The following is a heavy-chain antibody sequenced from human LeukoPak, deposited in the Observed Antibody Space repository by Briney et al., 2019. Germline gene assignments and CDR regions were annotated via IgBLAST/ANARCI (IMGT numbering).Heavy chain of an antibody. J-gene: IGHJ6*02. CDR3: AADTKYNWNDPLYYYYGMDV. V-gene: IGHV1-58*02. D-gene: IGHD1-20*01. CDR2: IVVGSGNT. Sequence: ASVKVSCKASGFTFTSSAMQWVRQARGQRLEWIGWIVVGSGNTNYAQKFQERVTITRDMSTSTAYMELSSLRSEDTAVYYCAADTKYNWNDPLYYYYGMDVWGQGTTVTVSS. CDR1: GFTFTSSA.